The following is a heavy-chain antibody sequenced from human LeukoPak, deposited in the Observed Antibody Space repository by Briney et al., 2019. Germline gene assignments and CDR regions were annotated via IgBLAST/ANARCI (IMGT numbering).Heavy chain of an antibody. CDR2: IIPIFGTA. V-gene: IGHV1-69*05. CDR1: GGTFSSYA. Sequence: SVKVSCKASGGTFSSYAISWVRQAPGQGLEWMGGIIPIFGTANYAQKFQGRVTITTDESTSTAYMELSSLRSEDTAVYYCASNSRAMYYTFDYWGQGTLVTVSS. D-gene: IGHD3-10*01. J-gene: IGHJ4*02. CDR3: ASNSRAMYYTFDY.